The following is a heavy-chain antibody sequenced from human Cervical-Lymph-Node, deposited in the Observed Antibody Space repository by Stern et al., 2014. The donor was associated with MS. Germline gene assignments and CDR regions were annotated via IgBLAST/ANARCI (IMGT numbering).Heavy chain of an antibody. D-gene: IGHD1-1*01. CDR1: GFTVSRDY. V-gene: IGHV3-53*01. Sequence: VQLVESRGGVIQPGGSLRLSCTASGFTVSRDYMTWVRQAPGKGLEWVSLITNVGSTFYTDSVKGRFTISRDDSKNPVYLHMTSLRAEDTAMYYCARDTSSPERSDWWGQGTLVTVSS. CDR3: ARDTSSPERSDW. J-gene: IGHJ4*02. CDR2: ITNVGST.